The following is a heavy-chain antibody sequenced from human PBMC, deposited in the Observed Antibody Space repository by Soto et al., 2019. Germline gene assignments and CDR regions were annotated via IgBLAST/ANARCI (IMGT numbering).Heavy chain of an antibody. CDR3: AKDTSSSPYYMDV. D-gene: IGHD6-13*01. CDR2: ISSSSSTI. V-gene: IGHV3-48*01. CDR1: GFTFSSYS. Sequence: GGSLRLSCAASGFTFSSYSMNWVRQAPGKGLEWVSYISSSSSTIYYADSVKGRFTISRDNAENSPYLQMNSLRAEDTAVYYCAKDTSSSPYYMDVWGKGTTVTVSS. J-gene: IGHJ6*03.